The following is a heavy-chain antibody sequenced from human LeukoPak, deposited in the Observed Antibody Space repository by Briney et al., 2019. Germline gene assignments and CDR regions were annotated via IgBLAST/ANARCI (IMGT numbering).Heavy chain of an antibody. CDR1: GYSFTSYW. CDR2: IYPGDSDT. D-gene: IGHD6-13*01. V-gene: IGHV5-51*01. Sequence: GESLKISCKGSGYSFTSYWIGWVRQMPGKGLEWMGIIYPGDSDTTYSPSFQGQVTISADKSISTAYLQWSSLKASDSAMYYCGRIPAAGSLKGSFDIWGQGTMVTVSS. J-gene: IGHJ3*02. CDR3: GRIPAAGSLKGSFDI.